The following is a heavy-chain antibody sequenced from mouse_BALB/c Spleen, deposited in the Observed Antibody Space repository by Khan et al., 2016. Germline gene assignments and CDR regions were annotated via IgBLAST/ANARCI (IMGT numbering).Heavy chain of an antibody. CDR3: ARTDRRGYFDY. J-gene: IGHJ2*01. CDR1: GYTFSSYW. Sequence: QVQLKQSGAELMKPGASVKISCKATGYTFSSYWIEWVKQRPGHGLEWIGEILPGSGSTNYNEKFRGKATFTADPSSNTAYMQLSSLTSEDSAVHYCARTDRRGYFDYWGQGTTLTVSS. V-gene: IGHV1-9*01. CDR2: ILPGSGST.